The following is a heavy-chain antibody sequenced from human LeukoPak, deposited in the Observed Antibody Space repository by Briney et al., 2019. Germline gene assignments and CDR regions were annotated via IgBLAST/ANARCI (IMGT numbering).Heavy chain of an antibody. CDR2: IYYSGST. V-gene: IGHV4-61*08. Sequence: SQTLSLTCTVSGGSISSGGYYWSWIRQPPGKGLEWIGYIYYSGSTNYNPSLKSRVTISVDTSKNQFSLKLSSVTAADTAVYYCAVSSSSRRNWFDPWGQGTLVTVSS. D-gene: IGHD6-13*01. CDR1: GGSISSGGYY. CDR3: AVSSSSRRNWFDP. J-gene: IGHJ5*02.